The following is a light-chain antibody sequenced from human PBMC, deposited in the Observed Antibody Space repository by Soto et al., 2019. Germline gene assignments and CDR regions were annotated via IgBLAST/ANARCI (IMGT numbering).Light chain of an antibody. Sequence: ETLMTQSPATLSASPGERVTLSCRASQNINFNLAWYQQKPGQAPRVLIYGASSRASGIPDRLSGSGSGTDFTLTISRLEHDDFAFYYCQQYHNWPPLTFGGGTRVEIK. CDR3: QQYHNWPPLT. J-gene: IGKJ4*01. V-gene: IGKV3D-15*01. CDR2: GAS. CDR1: QNINFN.